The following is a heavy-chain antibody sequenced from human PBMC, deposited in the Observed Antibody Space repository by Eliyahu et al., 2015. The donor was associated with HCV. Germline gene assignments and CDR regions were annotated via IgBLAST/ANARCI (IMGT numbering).Heavy chain of an antibody. CDR3: VKGEGYRNFLLAR. Sequence: EVQLVESGGGLVQPGGSLRLSCXVSGFNIKEYAMPWVRQAPGKGLEWVTAINWNNINLGYADSVRGRFSISRDNAKNSLYLQMNSLRPEDTAFYYCVKGEGYRNFLLARWGQGTLVSVSS. V-gene: IGHV3-9*01. CDR1: GFNIKEYA. D-gene: IGHD6-13*01. J-gene: IGHJ4*02. CDR2: INWNNINL.